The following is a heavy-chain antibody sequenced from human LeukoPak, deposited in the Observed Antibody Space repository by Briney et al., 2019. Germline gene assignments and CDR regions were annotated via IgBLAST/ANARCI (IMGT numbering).Heavy chain of an antibody. D-gene: IGHD3-9*01. CDR3: ARAALNVLRYLDWFDP. J-gene: IGHJ5*02. CDR2: INPNSGGT. Sequence: ASVKVSCKASGYTFTGYYMHWVRQAPGQGLEWMGWINPNSGGTNYAQKFQGRVTMTRDTSISTAYMELSSLTSDDTAVYYCARAALNVLRYLDWFDPWGQGTLVTVSS. V-gene: IGHV1-2*02. CDR1: GYTFTGYY.